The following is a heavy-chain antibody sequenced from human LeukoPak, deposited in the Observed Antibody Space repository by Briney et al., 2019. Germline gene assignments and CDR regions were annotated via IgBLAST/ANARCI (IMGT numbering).Heavy chain of an antibody. J-gene: IGHJ3*02. V-gene: IGHV5-51*01. CDR3: ARQGRSGGAFDI. CDR2: IYPVDSDT. CDR1: GYSFPSYW. D-gene: IGHD3-10*01. Sequence: GKSLKICSKGSGYSFPSYWSGWVRQMPGKGLEWIWIIYPVDSDTRYSPSFQGQVTISADKSISTDSLQWSSLKASDTAMYYCARQGRSGGAFDIWGQGTMVKVYS.